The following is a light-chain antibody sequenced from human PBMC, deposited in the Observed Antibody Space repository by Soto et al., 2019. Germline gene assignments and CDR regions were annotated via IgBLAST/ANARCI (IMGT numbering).Light chain of an antibody. CDR3: SSYAGNDNLL. Sequence: QLVLTQPPSASGSPGQSVTISCTGSTNTVGGYNFVSWYQQHPGKAPRLMIFEVTKRPSGVPDRFSGSKSGNTASLTVSGLQPEDEAYYYCSSYAGNDNLLFGGGTKLTVL. J-gene: IGLJ3*02. V-gene: IGLV2-8*01. CDR1: TNTVGGYNF. CDR2: EVT.